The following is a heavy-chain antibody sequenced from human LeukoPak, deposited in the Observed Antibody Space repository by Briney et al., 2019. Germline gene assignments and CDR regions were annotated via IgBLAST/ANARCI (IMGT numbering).Heavy chain of an antibody. J-gene: IGHJ6*02. D-gene: IGHD1-14*01. CDR1: GFTFSSSA. V-gene: IGHV3-23*01. CDR3: AKVSGGGLYYDGMDV. Sequence: GGSLRLSCAASGFTFSSSAMSWVRQVPGKGLEWVSGISASGGSTSYADSVRGRFTISRDNSKNTLYVQMNSLRDEDTAVYYCAKVSGGGLYYDGMDVWGQGTTVTVSS. CDR2: ISASGGST.